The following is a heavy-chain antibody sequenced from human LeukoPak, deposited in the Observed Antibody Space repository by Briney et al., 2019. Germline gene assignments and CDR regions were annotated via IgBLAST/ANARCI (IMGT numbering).Heavy chain of an antibody. CDR1: GYTFTSYY. J-gene: IGHJ4*02. Sequence: ASVKVSCKASGYTFTSYYMHCVPQAPGQGLECMGIINPSSGSTNYAQKFQGRITMTRDTSTSTVYMELSSLRSEDTAVFYCARGGYSARTTPHFDYWGQGTLVTVSS. CDR2: INPSSGST. V-gene: IGHV1-46*01. CDR3: ARGGYSARTTPHFDY. D-gene: IGHD1-26*01.